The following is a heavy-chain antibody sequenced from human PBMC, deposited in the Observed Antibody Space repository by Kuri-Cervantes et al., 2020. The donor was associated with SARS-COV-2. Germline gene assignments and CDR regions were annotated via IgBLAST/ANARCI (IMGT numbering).Heavy chain of an antibody. V-gene: IGHV4-39*01. Sequence: GSLRLSCTVSGASISSSTYYWGWIRQSPGKGLEWLGSIYESGDTYYSSSLKSRLSLSVDTSKNQFSLKLSSVTAADTAVYYCARSGDYGGYYSDYWGQGTLVTVSS. CDR2: IYESGDT. D-gene: IGHD4-23*01. CDR1: GASISSSTYY. CDR3: ARSGDYGGYYSDY. J-gene: IGHJ4*02.